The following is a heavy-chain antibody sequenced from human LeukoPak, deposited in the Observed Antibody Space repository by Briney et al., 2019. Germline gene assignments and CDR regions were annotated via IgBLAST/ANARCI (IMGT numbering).Heavy chain of an antibody. CDR2: ISSSSSYI. J-gene: IGHJ6*03. CDR3: ARGGAYYYYMDV. V-gene: IGHV3-21*01. CDR1: GFTFSSYS. D-gene: IGHD4/OR15-4a*01. Sequence: GGSLRLSCAASGFTFSSYSMNWVRQAPGKGLEWVSSISSSSSYIYYADSLKGRFTIFRDNAKNSLYLQMNSLRAEDTAVYYCARGGAYYYYMDVWGKGTTVTVSS.